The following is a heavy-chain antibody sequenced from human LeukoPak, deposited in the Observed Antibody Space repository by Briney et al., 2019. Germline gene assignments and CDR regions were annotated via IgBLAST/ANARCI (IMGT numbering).Heavy chain of an antibody. V-gene: IGHV4-59*12. J-gene: IGHJ4*02. CDR3: ARSPAIAVAGTNFDY. Sequence: SETLSLTCTVSGGSISSYYCSWIRQPPGKGLEWIGYIYYSGSTNYNPSLKSRVTISVDTSKNQFSLKLSSVTAADTAVYYCARSPAIAVAGTNFDYWGQGTLVTVSS. CDR1: GGSISSYY. D-gene: IGHD6-19*01. CDR2: IYYSGST.